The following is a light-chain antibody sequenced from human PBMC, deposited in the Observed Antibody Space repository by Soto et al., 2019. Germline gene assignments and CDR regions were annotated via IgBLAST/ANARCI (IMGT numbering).Light chain of an antibody. V-gene: IGLV2-14*01. CDR1: SSDIGDYNY. Sequence: QSVLTQPASVSGSPGQSITXSCTGTSSDIGDYNYVSWYQQRPEKAPELMIYGVNNRPPGVSNRFSGSKSGNTASLTISGLQAEAEADYYCSSYTSSITYVFGTGPKVTVL. J-gene: IGLJ1*01. CDR3: SSYTSSITYV. CDR2: GVN.